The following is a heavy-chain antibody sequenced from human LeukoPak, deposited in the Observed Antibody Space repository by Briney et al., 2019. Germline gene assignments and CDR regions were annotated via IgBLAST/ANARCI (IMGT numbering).Heavy chain of an antibody. J-gene: IGHJ4*02. D-gene: IGHD5-12*01. CDR2: ISSSSSYI. CDR3: ARDRSSGYSGYDGGY. Sequence: GGSLRLSCAASGFTFSSYSMNWVRQAPGKGLEWVSSISSSSSYIYYADSVKGRFTISRDNAKKSLYLQMNSLRAEDTAVYYCARDRSSGYSGYDGGYWGQGTLVTVSS. CDR1: GFTFSSYS. V-gene: IGHV3-21*01.